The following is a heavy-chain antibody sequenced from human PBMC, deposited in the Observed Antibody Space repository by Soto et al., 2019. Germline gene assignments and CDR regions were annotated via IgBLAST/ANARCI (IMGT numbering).Heavy chain of an antibody. D-gene: IGHD3-10*01. CDR1: GGSFSTYY. Sequence: PSETLSLTCTVSGGSFSTYYWSWIRQPPGKGLEWIGYVYYSGTTNYNPSLKSRVTISADTSKNQFSLKLNSVTAADTAVYYCARAYYGSGSYYSFDSWGQGTLVTVSS. J-gene: IGHJ4*02. CDR3: ARAYYGSGSYYSFDS. CDR2: VYYSGTT. V-gene: IGHV4-59*01.